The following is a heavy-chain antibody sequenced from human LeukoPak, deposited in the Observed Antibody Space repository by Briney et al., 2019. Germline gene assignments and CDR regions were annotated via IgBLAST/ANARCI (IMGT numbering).Heavy chain of an antibody. CDR3: ATVVRDDILTGYYIDH. Sequence: PSETLSLTCTVSGGSISSYYWSWIRQPPGKGLEWIGYIYYSGSTKYNPSFKSRVPISVDTSKNQFSLKLISVTAADTAVYYCATVVRDDILTGYYIDHWGQGTLVTVSS. J-gene: IGHJ4*02. V-gene: IGHV4-59*01. CDR1: GGSISSYY. CDR2: IYYSGST. D-gene: IGHD3-9*01.